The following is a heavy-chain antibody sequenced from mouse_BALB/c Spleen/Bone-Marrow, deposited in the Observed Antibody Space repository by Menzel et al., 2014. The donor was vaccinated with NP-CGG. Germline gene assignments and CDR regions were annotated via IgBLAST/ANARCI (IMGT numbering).Heavy chain of an antibody. CDR3: ASLSYDGRFAY. J-gene: IGHJ3*01. Sequence: EVKVEESGGGLVQPGGSLKLSCAASGFAFSRYWMSWVRQAPGKGLEWIAEINPDSSTTNYTPSLKDKFIISRDNAKNTLYLQRSKVRSEDSALYYCASLSYDGRFAYWGQGTLVTVSA. CDR2: INPDSSTT. CDR1: GFAFSRYW. D-gene: IGHD2-14*01. V-gene: IGHV4-1*02.